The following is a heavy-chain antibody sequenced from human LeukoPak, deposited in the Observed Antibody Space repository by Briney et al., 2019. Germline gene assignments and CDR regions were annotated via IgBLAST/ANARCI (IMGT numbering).Heavy chain of an antibody. CDR2: IYSGGNT. CDR3: AGAHSSSWSVF. Sequence: GGSLRLSCAASGFTVSGNYMSWVRQAPGKGLEWVSVIYSGGNTYYADSVKGRFTISRDKSKNTLFLQMNSLRAEDTVVYYCAGAHSSSWSVFWGQGTLVTVSS. J-gene: IGHJ5*01. V-gene: IGHV3-53*01. CDR1: GFTVSGNY. D-gene: IGHD6-13*01.